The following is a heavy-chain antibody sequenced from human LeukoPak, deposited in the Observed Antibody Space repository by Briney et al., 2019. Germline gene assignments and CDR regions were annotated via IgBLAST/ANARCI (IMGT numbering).Heavy chain of an antibody. Sequence: ASVKVSCKASGDTLTGYYLHWVRQAPGQGLEWMGWINPNSGVTTYAQKFQGRVTMTRDTSISTTYMELSRLRSDDTAVYYCARETVESGYWFDPWGQGTLVTVSS. CDR3: ARETVESGYWFDP. V-gene: IGHV1-2*02. J-gene: IGHJ5*02. CDR2: INPNSGVT. D-gene: IGHD6-19*01. CDR1: GDTLTGYY.